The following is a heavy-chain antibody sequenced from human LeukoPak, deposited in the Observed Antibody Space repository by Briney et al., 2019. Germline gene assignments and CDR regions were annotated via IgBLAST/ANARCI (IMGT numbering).Heavy chain of an antibody. J-gene: IGHJ6*04. CDR1: GFTFSSYS. Sequence: GGSLRLSCAASGFTFSSYSMNWVRQAPGKGLEWVSSISSSSSYIYYADSVKGRFTISRDNAKNSLYLQMNSLRAEDTAVYYRARDQGPGAPSGMDVWGKGTTVTVSS. V-gene: IGHV3-21*01. CDR2: ISSSSSYI. CDR3: ARDQGPGAPSGMDV. D-gene: IGHD7-27*01.